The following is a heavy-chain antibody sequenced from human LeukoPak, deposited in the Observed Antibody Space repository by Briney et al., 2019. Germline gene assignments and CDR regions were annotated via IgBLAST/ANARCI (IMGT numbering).Heavy chain of an antibody. J-gene: IGHJ4*02. CDR1: GFTFRNYV. CDR2: RSSDLNVK. CDR3: AREGYYGSGSPPSLYFDY. V-gene: IGHV3-30-3*01. Sequence: GGSLRFSCAASGFTFRNYVINWARKAPGKGRGGVAFRSSDLNVKLYADSVKGRFTISRDNSRSTLYLQMNSLRPEDTAIYYCAREGYYGSGSPPSLYFDYWGQGTLVTVSS. D-gene: IGHD3-10*01.